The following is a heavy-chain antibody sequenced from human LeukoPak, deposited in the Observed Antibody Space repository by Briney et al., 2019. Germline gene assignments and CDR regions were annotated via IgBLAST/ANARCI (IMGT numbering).Heavy chain of an antibody. Sequence: SSETLSLTCTVSGGSINNNFWTWIRQPPGKGLEWIGYIYSSGSANYNPSLKSRVIISGDTSKNQISLNLTSVTAADTAVYFCARHRDYYDTWGHGTLVTVSS. CDR1: GGSINNNF. CDR3: ARHRDYYDT. D-gene: IGHD3-22*01. CDR2: IYSSGSA. V-gene: IGHV4-59*08. J-gene: IGHJ4*01.